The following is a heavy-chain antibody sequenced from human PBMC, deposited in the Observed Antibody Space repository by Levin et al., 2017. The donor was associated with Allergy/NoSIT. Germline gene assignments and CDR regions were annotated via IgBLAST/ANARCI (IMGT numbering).Heavy chain of an antibody. CDR3: ARTLDYDFWSGYWEGAGYYYGMDV. J-gene: IGHJ6*02. Sequence: PGESLKISCKASGYTFTGYYMHWVRQAPGQGLEWMGWINPNSGGTNYAQKFQGRVTMTRDTSISTAYMELSRLRSDDTAVYYCARTLDYDFWSGYWEGAGYYYGMDVWGQGTTVTVSS. D-gene: IGHD3-3*01. V-gene: IGHV1-2*02. CDR2: INPNSGGT. CDR1: GYTFTGYY.